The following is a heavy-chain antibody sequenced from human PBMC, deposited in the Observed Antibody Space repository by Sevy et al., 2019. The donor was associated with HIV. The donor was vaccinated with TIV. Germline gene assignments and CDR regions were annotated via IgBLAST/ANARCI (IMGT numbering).Heavy chain of an antibody. Sequence: GGSLRLSCAGSGFTFSNYWMSWVRQAPGKGLEWVANIKRDGSEKYYGVSVKGRFTISRDNAKTSLYLQMNSLRVEDTAGYYRAGDCSSASCLWGMDVWGQGTMVTVSS. CDR1: GFTFSNYW. V-gene: IGHV3-7*03. J-gene: IGHJ6*02. D-gene: IGHD2-2*01. CDR2: IKRDGSEK. CDR3: AGDCSSASCLWGMDV.